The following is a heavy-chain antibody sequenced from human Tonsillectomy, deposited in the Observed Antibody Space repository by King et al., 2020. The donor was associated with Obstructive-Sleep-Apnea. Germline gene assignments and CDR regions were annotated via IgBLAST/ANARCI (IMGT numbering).Heavy chain of an antibody. D-gene: IGHD2-8*01. CDR2: ISSSSSYI. V-gene: IGHV3-21*01. J-gene: IGHJ6*02. CDR1: GFTFSSYS. CDR3: ARDRLMVYAIKGYYYYGMDV. Sequence: VQLVESGGGLVKPGGSLRLSCAASGFTFSSYSMNWVRQAPGKGLEWVSSISSSSSYIYYADSVKGRFTISRDNAKNSLYLQMNSLRAEDTAVYYCARDRLMVYAIKGYYYYGMDVWGQGTTVTVSS.